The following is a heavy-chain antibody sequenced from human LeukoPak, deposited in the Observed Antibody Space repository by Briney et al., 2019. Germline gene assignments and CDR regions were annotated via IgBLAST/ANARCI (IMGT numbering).Heavy chain of an antibody. J-gene: IGHJ4*02. D-gene: IGHD6-13*01. V-gene: IGHV1-69*05. Sequence: ASVKVSCKASGGTFSSYAISWVRQAPGQGLGWMGGIIPIFGTANYAQKFQGRVTITTDESTSTAYMELRSLRSDDTAVYYCARESYSSSFDYWGQGTLVTVSS. CDR1: GGTFSSYA. CDR3: ARESYSSSFDY. CDR2: IIPIFGTA.